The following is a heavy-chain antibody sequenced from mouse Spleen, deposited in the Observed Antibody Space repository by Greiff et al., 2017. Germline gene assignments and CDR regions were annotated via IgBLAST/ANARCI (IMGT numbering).Heavy chain of an antibody. V-gene: IGHV1-5*01. Sequence: VQLQQPGAELVKPGASVKMSCKASGYTFTSYWMHWVKQRPGQGLEWIGAIYPGNSDTSYNQKFKGKAKLTAVTSTSTAYMELSSLTNEDSAVYYCTREDGLFAYWGQGTLVTVSA. D-gene: IGHD2-3*01. CDR2: IYPGNSDT. CDR1: GYTFTSYW. CDR3: TREDGLFAY. J-gene: IGHJ3*01.